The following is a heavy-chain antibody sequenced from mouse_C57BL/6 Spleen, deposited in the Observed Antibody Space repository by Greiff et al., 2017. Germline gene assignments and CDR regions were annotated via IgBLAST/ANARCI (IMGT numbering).Heavy chain of an antibody. CDR3: ASYYGSSYYAMDY. Sequence: QVQLQQPGAELVKPGASVKMSCKASGYTFTSYWITWVKQRPGQGLEWIGDIYPGSGSTNYNEKFKSKATLTVYTSSSTAYMQLSILTSEDSAVYYCASYYGSSYYAMDYWGQGTSVTVSS. CDR1: GYTFTSYW. CDR2: IYPGSGST. J-gene: IGHJ4*01. D-gene: IGHD1-1*01. V-gene: IGHV1-55*01.